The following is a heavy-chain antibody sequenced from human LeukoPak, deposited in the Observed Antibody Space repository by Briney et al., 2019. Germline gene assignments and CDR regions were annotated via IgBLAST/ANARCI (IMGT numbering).Heavy chain of an antibody. D-gene: IGHD2-2*01. CDR3: ARGEGLIVPAAMDSDY. CDR2: ISAYNGNT. CDR1: GYTFTSYG. Sequence: GASVKLSCKASGYTFTSYGISWVRQAPGQGLEWMGWISAYNGNTNYAQKLQGRVTMTTDTSTSTAYMELRSLRSDDTAVYYCARGEGLIVPAAMDSDYWGQGTLVTVSS. V-gene: IGHV1-18*01. J-gene: IGHJ4*02.